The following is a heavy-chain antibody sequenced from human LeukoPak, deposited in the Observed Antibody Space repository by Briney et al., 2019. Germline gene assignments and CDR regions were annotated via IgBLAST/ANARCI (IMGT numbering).Heavy chain of an antibody. V-gene: IGHV3-48*01. Sequence: PGGSLRLSCAASGFTFSSYSMNWVRQAPGKGLEWVSYISSSSSTIYYADSVKGRFTISRDNAKNSLYLQMNSLRAEDTAVYYCARWTSLGYCDYWGQGTLVTVSS. CDR2: ISSSSSTI. CDR3: ARWTSLGYCDY. D-gene: IGHD2-15*01. J-gene: IGHJ4*02. CDR1: GFTFSSYS.